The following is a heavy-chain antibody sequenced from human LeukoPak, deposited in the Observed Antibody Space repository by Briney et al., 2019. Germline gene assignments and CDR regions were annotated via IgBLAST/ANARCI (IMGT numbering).Heavy chain of an antibody. CDR2: IIPTFGTA. CDR1: GGTFSSYA. CDR3: ARDREGWEVPRVFDY. D-gene: IGHD1-26*01. Sequence: SVKVSCKASGGTFSSYAISWVRQAPGQGLEWMGGIIPTFGTANYAQKFQGRVTMTTDTSTSTAYMELRGLRSDDTAVYFCARDREGWEVPRVFDYWGQGTLVTVSS. J-gene: IGHJ4*02. V-gene: IGHV1-69*05.